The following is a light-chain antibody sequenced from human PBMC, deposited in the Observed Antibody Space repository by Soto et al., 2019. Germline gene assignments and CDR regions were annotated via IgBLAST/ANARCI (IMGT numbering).Light chain of an antibody. V-gene: IGKV1-27*01. J-gene: IGKJ3*01. Sequence: DIQMTQFPSSLSASVGDRVTITCRASQDIGNYVAWYQQRPGKVPKLLIYAASTLQSGVPSRFSGSGSGTDFTLTISSLKPEDVATYYCQKYYSAPYTFGPGTKVDIK. CDR3: QKYYSAPYT. CDR1: QDIGNY. CDR2: AAS.